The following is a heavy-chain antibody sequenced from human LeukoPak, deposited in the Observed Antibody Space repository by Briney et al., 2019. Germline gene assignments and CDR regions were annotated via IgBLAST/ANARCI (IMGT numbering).Heavy chain of an antibody. V-gene: IGHV4-59*01. CDR2: IYYSGST. CDR3: ARGPYPQLLFDY. J-gene: IGHJ4*02. Sequence: PSETLSLTCTVSGGSISSYYWSWIRQPPGKGLEWIGYIYYSGSTNYNPSLKSRVTISVDTPKNQFSLKLSSVTAADTAVYYCARGPYPQLLFDYWGQGTLVTVSS. D-gene: IGHD6-13*01. CDR1: GGSISSYY.